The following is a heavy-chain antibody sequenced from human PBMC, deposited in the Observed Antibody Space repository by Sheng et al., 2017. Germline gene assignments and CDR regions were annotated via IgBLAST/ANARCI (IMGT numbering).Heavy chain of an antibody. CDR2: IYYSGST. D-gene: IGHD6-19*01. V-gene: IGHV4-39*07. CDR3: ARDIAVAGSDFQH. J-gene: IGHJ1*01. CDR1: GDSIKSTSYY. Sequence: QVHLQESGPGMVKASETLSLTCTVSGDSIKSTSYYWAWVRQPPGKGLEWIGSIYYSGSTYYNPSLNESNHHVNTRSPRTSYSLNDEVCDPRGHGVYYCARDIAVAGSDFQHWGHGTLVNRLL.